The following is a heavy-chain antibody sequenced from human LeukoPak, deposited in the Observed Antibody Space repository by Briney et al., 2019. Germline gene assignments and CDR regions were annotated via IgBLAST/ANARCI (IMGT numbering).Heavy chain of an antibody. V-gene: IGHV6-1*01. CDR2: TYYRSKWYN. J-gene: IGHJ4*02. CDR3: ARAPRISVAGAAYFDY. CDR1: GDSVSSNSAA. Sequence: SQTLSLTCALSGDSVSSNSAAWNWIRQSPSRGLEWLGRTYYRSKWYNDYAVSVKSRITINPDTSKNQFSLQLNSVTPEDTAVYYCARAPRISVAGAAYFDYWGQGTLVTVSS. D-gene: IGHD6-19*01.